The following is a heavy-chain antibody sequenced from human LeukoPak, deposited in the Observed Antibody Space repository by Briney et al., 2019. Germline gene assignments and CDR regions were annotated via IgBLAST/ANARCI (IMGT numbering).Heavy chain of an antibody. V-gene: IGHV3-30*18. Sequence: GGSLRLSCAASGCTFSIYGMLCVRQAPGKGLVCVAAIAYYGSNKYYADSVKGRFTISRDNSKNTLYLQMNSLRAEDTAVYYCAKDRSGSYFAALVYWGQGTLVTVSS. CDR1: GCTFSIYG. CDR3: AKDRSGSYFAALVY. D-gene: IGHD1-26*01. J-gene: IGHJ4*02. CDR2: IAYYGSNK.